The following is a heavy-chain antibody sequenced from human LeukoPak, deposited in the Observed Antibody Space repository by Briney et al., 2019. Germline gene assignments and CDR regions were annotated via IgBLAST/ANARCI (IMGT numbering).Heavy chain of an antibody. CDR3: ARSWYFDY. J-gene: IGHJ4*02. CDR1: GFTFSSYA. CDR2: ISYDGSNK. Sequence: GGSMRLSCAASGFTFSSYAMHWVRQAPGKGLEWVAVISYDGSNKYYADSVKGRFTISRDNSKNTLYLQMNSLRAEDTAVYYCARSWYFDYWGQGTLVTVSS. V-gene: IGHV3-30-3*01.